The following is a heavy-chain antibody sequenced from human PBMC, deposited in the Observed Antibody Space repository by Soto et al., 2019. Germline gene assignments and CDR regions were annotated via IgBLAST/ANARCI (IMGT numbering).Heavy chain of an antibody. D-gene: IGHD4-17*01. J-gene: IGHJ4*02. CDR1: GFTFSSYN. CDR2: INSAGSST. V-gene: IGHV3-74*01. Sequence: PGGSLRLSCAASGFTFSSYNMNWVRQAPGKGLVWVSRINSAGSSTSYADSVKGRFTISRDNAKNTLYLQMNSLRAEDTAVYYCALSPTVTTDYWGQGTLVTVSS. CDR3: ALSPTVTTDY.